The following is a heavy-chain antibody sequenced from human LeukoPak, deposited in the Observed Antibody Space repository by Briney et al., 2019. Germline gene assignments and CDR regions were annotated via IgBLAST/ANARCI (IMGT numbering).Heavy chain of an antibody. CDR3: ARTHFSDDAFDI. J-gene: IGHJ3*02. Sequence: GGSLRLSCAASGFTFSSYSMNWVRQAPGKGLEWVSSISSSSSYIYYADSVKGRFTISRDNAKNSLYLQMSSLRAEDTAVYYCARTHFSDDAFDIWGQGTMVTVSS. CDR1: GFTFSSYS. V-gene: IGHV3-21*01. D-gene: IGHD6-25*01. CDR2: ISSSSSYI.